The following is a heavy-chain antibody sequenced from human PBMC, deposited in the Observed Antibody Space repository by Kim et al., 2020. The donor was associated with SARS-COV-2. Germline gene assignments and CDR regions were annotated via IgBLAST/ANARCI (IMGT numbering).Heavy chain of an antibody. J-gene: IGHJ4*02. Sequence: SETLSLTCAVYGGSFSGYYWSWIRQPPGKGLEWIGEINHSGSTNYNPSLKSRVTISVDTSKNQFSLKLSSVTAADTAVYYCARGCSGWYEGGYYFDYWGQGTLVTVSS. CDR2: INHSGST. CDR1: GGSFSGYY. CDR3: ARGCSGWYEGGYYFDY. D-gene: IGHD6-19*01. V-gene: IGHV4-34*01.